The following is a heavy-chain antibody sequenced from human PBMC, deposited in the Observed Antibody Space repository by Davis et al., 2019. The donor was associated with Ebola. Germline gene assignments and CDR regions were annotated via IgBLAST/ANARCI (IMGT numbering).Heavy chain of an antibody. CDR3: AREYYGSGSYSNIDY. V-gene: IGHV1-18*01. D-gene: IGHD3-10*01. CDR2: ISAYNGNT. CDR1: GYTFTSYG. J-gene: IGHJ4*02. Sequence: AASVKVSCKASGYTFTSYGISWVRQAPGQGLEWMGWISAYNGNTNYAQKLQGRVTMTTDTSTSTAYMELRSLRSDDTAVYYCAREYYGSGSYSNIDYWGQGTLVTVSS.